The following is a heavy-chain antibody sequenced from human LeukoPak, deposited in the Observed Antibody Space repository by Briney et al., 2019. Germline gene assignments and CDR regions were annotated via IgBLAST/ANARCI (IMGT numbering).Heavy chain of an antibody. CDR1: GFTFSSYA. Sequence: GGSLRLSCAASGFTFSSYAMSWVSQAPGKGLEWVSAISGSGGSTYYADSVRGRFTISRDNSKNTLYLQMNSLRAEDTAVYYCAKGVMEIVVVTAIDYWGQGTLVTVSS. V-gene: IGHV3-23*01. J-gene: IGHJ4*02. D-gene: IGHD2-21*02. CDR2: ISGSGGST. CDR3: AKGVMEIVVVTAIDY.